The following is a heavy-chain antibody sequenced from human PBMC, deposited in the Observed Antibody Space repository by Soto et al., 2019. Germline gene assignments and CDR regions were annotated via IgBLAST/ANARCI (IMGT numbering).Heavy chain of an antibody. J-gene: IGHJ6*03. CDR3: AKDKRAVAGYYMDV. Sequence: PGGSLRLSCAASGFTFDDYAMHWVRQAPGKGLEWASGVSWNSGSIGYADSVKGRFTISRDNAKNSLYLQMNSLRAEDTALYYCAKDKRAVAGYYMDVWGKGTTVTVSS. D-gene: IGHD6-19*01. CDR2: VSWNSGSI. V-gene: IGHV3-9*01. CDR1: GFTFDDYA.